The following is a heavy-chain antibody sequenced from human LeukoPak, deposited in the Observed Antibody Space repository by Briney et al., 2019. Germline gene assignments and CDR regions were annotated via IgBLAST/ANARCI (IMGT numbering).Heavy chain of an antibody. J-gene: IGHJ3*01. D-gene: IGHD3-16*01. V-gene: IGHV3-33*01. CDR2: MWSNESHK. CDR1: GFTFSSYG. CDR3: AREGLLTSPNNAFDV. Sequence: PGTSLRLSCAASGFTFSSYGMNWIRQRPGKGLEWVTVMWSNESHKYYADSVKGRFTVSRDSAKSTLYLQIESLKVEDTAVYYCAREGLLTSPNNAFDVWGQGTMVTVSS.